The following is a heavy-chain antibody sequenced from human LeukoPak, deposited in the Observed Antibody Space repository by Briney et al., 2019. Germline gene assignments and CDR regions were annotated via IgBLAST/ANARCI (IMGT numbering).Heavy chain of an antibody. Sequence: SETLSLTCTVSGGFISSGSYYWSWIRQPAGKGLEWIGRIYTSGSTNYNPSLKSRVTISVDTSKNQFSLKLSSVTAADTAVYYCASSIAVAGVDYWGQGTLVTVSS. CDR3: ASSIAVAGVDY. CDR2: IYTSGST. CDR1: GGFISSGSYY. J-gene: IGHJ4*02. V-gene: IGHV4-61*02. D-gene: IGHD6-19*01.